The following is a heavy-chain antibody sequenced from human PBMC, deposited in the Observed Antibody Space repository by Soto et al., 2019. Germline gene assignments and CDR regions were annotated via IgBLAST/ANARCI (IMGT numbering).Heavy chain of an antibody. Sequence: ASVKVSCKASGYTFTSYGISWVRQAPGQGLEWMGWISAYNCNTNYAQKLQGRVTITTDTSTSTAYMELSSLRSDDTAVYYCARAVKPNYGMDVWGQGTTVTVSS. CDR2: ISAYNCNT. CDR3: ARAVKPNYGMDV. V-gene: IGHV1-18*01. J-gene: IGHJ6*02. CDR1: GYTFTSYG.